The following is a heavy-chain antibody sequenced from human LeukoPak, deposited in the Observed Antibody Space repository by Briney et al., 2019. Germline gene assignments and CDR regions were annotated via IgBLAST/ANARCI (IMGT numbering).Heavy chain of an antibody. CDR3: ARSSSGWYGYYFDY. D-gene: IGHD6-19*01. CDR2: IYYSGST. J-gene: IGHJ4*02. V-gene: IGHV4-59*01. Sequence: SETLSLTCTVSGGSISSYYWSWIRQPPGKGREWIGYIYYSGSTNYNPSLKSRVTISVDTSKNQFSLKLSSVTAADTAVYYCARSSSGWYGYYFDYWGQGTLVTVSS. CDR1: GGSISSYY.